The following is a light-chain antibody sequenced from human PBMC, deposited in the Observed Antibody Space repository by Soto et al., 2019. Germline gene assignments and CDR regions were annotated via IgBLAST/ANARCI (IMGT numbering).Light chain of an antibody. Sequence: QSALTQPASVSGSLGQSITISCTGSNHDIGAYNLVSWYQQYPDTAPKLIIYEVRNRPSGVSYRFTGSRSGNTASLTISALQADDESTFYCSSYTTTSTLLFGGGTKVTVL. CDR2: EVR. V-gene: IGLV2-14*01. J-gene: IGLJ3*02. CDR1: NHDIGAYNL. CDR3: SSYTTTSTLL.